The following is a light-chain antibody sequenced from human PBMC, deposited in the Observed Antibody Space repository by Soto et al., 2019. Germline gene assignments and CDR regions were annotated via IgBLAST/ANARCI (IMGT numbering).Light chain of an antibody. CDR3: QQYNSYPLT. V-gene: IGKV1-5*03. CDR1: QSISAL. J-gene: IGKJ5*01. CDR2: KAS. Sequence: DIQMTQSPSTLSASVGDRVTITCRASQSISALVAWYQQKRGRAPTLLIYKASTLDSGVPSRFSGSGSGTEFTLTISSLQPDDFATYYCQQYNSYPLTFGQGTRLEIK.